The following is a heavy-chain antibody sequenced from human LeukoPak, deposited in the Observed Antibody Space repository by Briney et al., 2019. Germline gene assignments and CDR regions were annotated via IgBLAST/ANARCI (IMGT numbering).Heavy chain of an antibody. CDR3: ASRDGYGRDAFDI. J-gene: IGHJ3*02. CDR2: IYYSGST. D-gene: IGHD5-24*01. V-gene: IGHV4-39*01. Sequence: PSETLSLTCTVSGGSISSSSYYWGWIRQPPGKGLEGIGSIYYSGSTYYNPSLKSRVTISVDASKNQFSLKLSSVTAADTAVYYCASRDGYGRDAFDIWGQGTMVTVSS. CDR1: GGSISSSSYY.